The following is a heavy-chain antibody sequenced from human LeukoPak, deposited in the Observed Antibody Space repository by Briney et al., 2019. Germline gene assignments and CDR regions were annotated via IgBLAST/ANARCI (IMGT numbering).Heavy chain of an antibody. J-gene: IGHJ4*02. CDR1: GGSISSGDYY. Sequence: SQTLSLTCTVSGGSISSGDYYWSWLRQPPGKGLEWIGYIYYSGSTYYNPSLKSRVTISVDTSKNQFSLNLSSVTAADTAVYYCARQPRPTVTSDFDYWGQGTLVTVSS. CDR3: ARQPRPTVTSDFDY. V-gene: IGHV4-30-4*01. CDR2: IYYSGST. D-gene: IGHD4-17*01.